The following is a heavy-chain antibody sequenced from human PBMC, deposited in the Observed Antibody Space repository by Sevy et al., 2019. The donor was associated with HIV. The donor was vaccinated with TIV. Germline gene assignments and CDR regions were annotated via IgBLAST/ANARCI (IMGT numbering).Heavy chain of an antibody. V-gene: IGHV3-64D*06. D-gene: IGHD3-3*01. CDR3: VKATYDFWSGGSY. CDR2: ISSNGGST. J-gene: IGHJ4*02. CDR1: GFTFSSYA. Sequence: GGPLRLSCSASGFTFSSYAMHWVRQAPGKGLEYVSAISSNGGSTYYADSVKGRFTNSRDNSKNTLYLQMSSLRAEDTAGYYCVKATYDFWSGGSYWGQGTLVTVSS.